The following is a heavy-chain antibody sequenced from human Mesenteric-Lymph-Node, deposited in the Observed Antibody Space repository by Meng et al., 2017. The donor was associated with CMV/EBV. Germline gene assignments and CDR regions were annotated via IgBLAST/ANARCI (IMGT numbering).Heavy chain of an antibody. CDR2: IYYSGST. J-gene: IGHJ6*02. D-gene: IGHD3-3*01. V-gene: IGHV4-59*01. CDR1: GGSISSYY. CDR3: ARGGRSGYYTLYYYYGMDV. Sequence: ESLKISCTVSGGSISSYYWSWIRQPPGKGLEWIGYIYYSGSTNYNPSLKSRVTISVDTSKNQFSLKLSSVTAADTAVYYCARGGRSGYYTLYYYYGMDVWGQGTTVTVSS.